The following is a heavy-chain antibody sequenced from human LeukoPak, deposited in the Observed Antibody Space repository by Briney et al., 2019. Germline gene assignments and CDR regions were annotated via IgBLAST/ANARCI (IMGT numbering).Heavy chain of an antibody. CDR1: GGSISSYY. V-gene: IGHV4-59*01. J-gene: IGHJ4*02. CDR2: IYYSGST. Sequence: SETLSLTCTVSGGSISSYYWSWIRQPPGKGLEWIGYIYYSGSTNYNPSLKSRVTISVDTSKNQFSLKLSSVTAADTAVYYCARDLDYGDYEGDYWGQGTLVTVSS. D-gene: IGHD4-17*01. CDR3: ARDLDYGDYEGDY.